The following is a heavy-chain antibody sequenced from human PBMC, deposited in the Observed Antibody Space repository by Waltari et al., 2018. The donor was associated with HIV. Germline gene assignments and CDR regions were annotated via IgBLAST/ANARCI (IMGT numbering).Heavy chain of an antibody. V-gene: IGHV3-74*01. CDR3: TRAVFWSGFFTDYFFDY. Sequence: EVQLVESGGGLVQPWGSMRLYCAAPRFNFSRYWMLWFRQVPGKGLVWVSRVNGDASSTDYADSVRGRFTISRDNAKNTLYLQMNSLRAEDTAVYYCTRAVFWSGFFTDYFFDYWGQGTPVTVSS. CDR1: RFNFSRYW. CDR2: VNGDASST. D-gene: IGHD3-3*01. J-gene: IGHJ4*02.